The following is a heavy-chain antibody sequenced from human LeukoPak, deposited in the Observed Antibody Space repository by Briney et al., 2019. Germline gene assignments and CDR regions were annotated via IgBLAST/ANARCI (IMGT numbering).Heavy chain of an antibody. D-gene: IGHD3-22*01. CDR2: ISSSGSTI. J-gene: IGHJ5*02. CDR1: GFTFSSYE. V-gene: IGHV3-48*03. CDR3: TRNSNSRGYYSNWFDP. Sequence: GGSLRLSCAASGFTFSSYEMNWVRQAPGKGLEWVSYISSSGSTIYYADSVKGRFTISRDNANNSLYLQMNSLRAEDTAVYYCTRNSNSRGYYSNWFDPWGQGTLVTVSS.